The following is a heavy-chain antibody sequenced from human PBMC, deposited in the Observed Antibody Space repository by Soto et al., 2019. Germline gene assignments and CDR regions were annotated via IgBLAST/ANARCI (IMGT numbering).Heavy chain of an antibody. V-gene: IGHV1-2*02. CDR3: AGVRGGSVGYSRRGGVPYVDI. J-gene: IGHJ6*02. CDR2: INPNSGDT. CDR1: GYTFTGHY. Sequence: QVQLVQSGAEVKKPGASVKVSCKASGYTFTGHYMQWVRQAPGQALEWMGWINPNSGDTNYAQKFQGRVTRTREPPISTVYVGRGGLRPEDTALYYWAGVRGGSVGYSRRGGVPYVDIWGQGTTVTVSS. D-gene: IGHD6-13*01.